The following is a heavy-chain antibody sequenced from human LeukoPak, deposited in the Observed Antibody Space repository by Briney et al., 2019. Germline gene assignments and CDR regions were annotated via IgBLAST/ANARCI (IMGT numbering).Heavy chain of an antibody. CDR3: ARRRSTNWFDP. CDR2: IYFIGNT. J-gene: IGHJ5*02. Sequence: PSETLSLTCTVSGGSISNSHWSWIRQSPLKGLEWIGHIYFIGNTDYNPSLKSRATISVDTSKNHFSLRLSSVTAADTAVYYCARRRSTNWFDPWGQGTLVTVSS. V-gene: IGHV4-59*08. CDR1: GGSISNSH. D-gene: IGHD2-8*01.